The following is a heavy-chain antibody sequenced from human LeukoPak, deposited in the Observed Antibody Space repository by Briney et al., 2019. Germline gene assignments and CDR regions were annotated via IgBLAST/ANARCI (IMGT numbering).Heavy chain of an antibody. CDR2: INYSGST. J-gene: IGHJ5*02. D-gene: IGHD3-22*01. Sequence: SETLSLTCTVSGGSISNYYWSWIRQPPGKGLEWIAYINYSGSTNYNPSLKSRVTISVDTSKNQFSLKLSSVTAADTAVYYCARHGYAYLVVVPNWFDPWGQGTLVTVSS. CDR1: GGSISNYY. CDR3: ARHGYAYLVVVPNWFDP. V-gene: IGHV4-59*08.